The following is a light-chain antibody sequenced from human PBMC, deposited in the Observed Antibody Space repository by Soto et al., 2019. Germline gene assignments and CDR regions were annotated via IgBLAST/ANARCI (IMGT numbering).Light chain of an antibody. J-gene: IGLJ2*01. CDR3: FLYTTTDIVI. CDR1: SSDIGAYNY. Sequence: QSALTQAASVSGSPGQSITISCTGTSSDIGAYNYVSWYQQRPGEAPTLVIYAVTYRPSGISNRFSGSKSGNTASLTISGLQAEDEAVYYCFLYTTTDIVIFGGGTKLTVL. CDR2: AVT. V-gene: IGLV2-14*01.